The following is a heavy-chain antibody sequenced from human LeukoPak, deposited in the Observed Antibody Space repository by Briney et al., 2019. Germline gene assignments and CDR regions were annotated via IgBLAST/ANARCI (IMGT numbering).Heavy chain of an antibody. V-gene: IGHV4-59*01. CDR1: GDSISSYY. CDR2: IYYTGTT. D-gene: IGHD2-21*01. J-gene: IGHJ4*02. Sequence: SETLSLTCPVSGDSISSYYWSWIRQPPGKGLEWLGYIYYTGTTNYNPSLKSRVTMSVDTSKNQFSLKLKSVTAADTAVYYCARGTSGLPVDYWDQGTLATVSS. CDR3: ARGTSGLPVDY.